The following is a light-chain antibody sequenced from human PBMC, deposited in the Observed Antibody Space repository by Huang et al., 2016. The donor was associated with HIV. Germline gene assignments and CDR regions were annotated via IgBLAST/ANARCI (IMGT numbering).Light chain of an antibody. CDR1: QTIRNNY. V-gene: IGKV3-20*01. CDR3: QQYGNSPLVT. J-gene: IGKJ1*01. CDR2: VAS. Sequence: EIVLTQSPGTLSLSPGERATLSCRASQTIRNNYLAWYQQKPGQAPRLLIYVASSRATGIPDRFSGSGSATDFTLTISRLEPEDFVVYYCQQYGNSPLVTFGQGTKVEIK.